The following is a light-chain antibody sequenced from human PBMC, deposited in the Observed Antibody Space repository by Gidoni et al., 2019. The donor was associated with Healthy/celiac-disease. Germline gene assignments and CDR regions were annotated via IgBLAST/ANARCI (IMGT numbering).Light chain of an antibody. J-gene: IGKJ2*01. CDR1: QSVSSY. CDR2: DAS. Sequence: EIAPPHSPATLSLSPGERATLSCRASQSVSSYLAWYQQKPGQAPRLLIYDASNRATGIPARFSGSGSGTDFTLTISSLEPEDFAVYYCQQRSNWPPYTFGQGTKLEIK. CDR3: QQRSNWPPYT. V-gene: IGKV3-11*01.